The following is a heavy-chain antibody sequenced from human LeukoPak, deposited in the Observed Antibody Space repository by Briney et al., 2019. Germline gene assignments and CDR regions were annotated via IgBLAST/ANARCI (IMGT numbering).Heavy chain of an antibody. CDR2: IYYTGST. Sequence: SETLSLTCTVSGGSISPNYWSWIRQPPGKGLEWIGFIYYTGSTNYNPSLKSRVTISIDTSKSHFSLKLSSLTAADTAVYYCARPLDYDSSGYPDTFDIWGQGTMVTVSS. CDR3: ARPLDYDSSGYPDTFDI. CDR1: GGSISPNY. D-gene: IGHD3-22*01. V-gene: IGHV4-59*01. J-gene: IGHJ3*02.